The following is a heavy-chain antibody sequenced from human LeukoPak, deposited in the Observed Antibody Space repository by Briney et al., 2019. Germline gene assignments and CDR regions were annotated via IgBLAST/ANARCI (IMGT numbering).Heavy chain of an antibody. V-gene: IGHV1-46*01. Sequence: ASVKVSCKASGYTFTSYYMHWVRQAPGQGLEWMGIINPSGGSTSYAQKFQGRVTMTRDTSTSTVYMELRSLRSDDTAVYYCARDLGIVVVAANWFDPWGQGTLVTVSS. J-gene: IGHJ5*02. CDR1: GYTFTSYY. CDR3: ARDLGIVVVAANWFDP. D-gene: IGHD2-15*01. CDR2: INPSGGST.